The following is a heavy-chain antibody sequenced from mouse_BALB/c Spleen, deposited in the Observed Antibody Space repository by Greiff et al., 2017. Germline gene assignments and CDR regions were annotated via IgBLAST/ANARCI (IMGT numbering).Heavy chain of an antibody. CDR3: ARDGITTADY. CDR1: GYSITSGYY. V-gene: IGHV3-6*02. J-gene: IGHJ2*01. Sequence: EVQLVESGPGLVKPSQSLSLTCSVTGYSITSGYYWNWIRQFPGNKLEWMGYISYDGSNNYNPSLKNRISITRDTSKNQFFLKLNSVTTEDTATYYCARDGITTADYWGQGTTLTVSS. D-gene: IGHD1-2*01. CDR2: ISYDGSN.